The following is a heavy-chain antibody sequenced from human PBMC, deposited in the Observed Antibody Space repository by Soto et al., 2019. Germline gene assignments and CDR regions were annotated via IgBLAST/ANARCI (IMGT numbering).Heavy chain of an antibody. D-gene: IGHD3-22*01. J-gene: IGHJ4*02. Sequence: GASVKVSCKASGYTFTSYYMHWVRQAPGQGLEWMGIISPSSGSTSYAQKFQGRVTMTRDTSTSTVYMELSSLRSEDTAVYYSARASVYYYDSSGSRIDYWGQGTLVTVSS. CDR2: ISPSSGST. CDR1: GYTFTSYY. V-gene: IGHV1-46*01. CDR3: ARASVYYYDSSGSRIDY.